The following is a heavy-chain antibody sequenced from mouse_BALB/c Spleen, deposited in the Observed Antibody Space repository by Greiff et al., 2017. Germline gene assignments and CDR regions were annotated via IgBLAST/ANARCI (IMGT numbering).Heavy chain of an antibody. CDR1: GYTFTSYW. J-gene: IGHJ2*01. CDR2: INPSNGRT. CDR3: ARGELHFDY. V-gene: IGHV1S81*02. Sequence: VQLQQSGAELVKPGASVKLSCKASGYTFTSYWMHWVKQRPGQGLEWIGEINPSNGRTNYNEKFKSKATLTVDKSSSTAYMQLSSLTSEDSAVYYCARGELHFDYWGQGTTLTVSS.